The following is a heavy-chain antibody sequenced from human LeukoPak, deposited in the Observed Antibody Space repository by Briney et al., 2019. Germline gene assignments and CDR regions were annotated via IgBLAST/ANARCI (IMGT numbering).Heavy chain of an antibody. CDR3: ARVGSDSSGWKSHFDL. V-gene: IGHV4-34*01. J-gene: IGHJ2*01. CDR1: GGSFSGYY. D-gene: IGHD3-22*01. CDR2: INHSGST. Sequence: SETLSLTCAVYGGSFSGYYWSWIRQPPGKGLEWIGEINHSGSTNYNPSLKSRVTISVDTSKNQFSLKLSSVTAADTALYYCARVGSDSSGWKSHFDLWGRGTLVTVSS.